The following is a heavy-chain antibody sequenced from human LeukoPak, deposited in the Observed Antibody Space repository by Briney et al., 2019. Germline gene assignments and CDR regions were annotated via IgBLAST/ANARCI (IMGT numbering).Heavy chain of an antibody. D-gene: IGHD1-26*01. V-gene: IGHV1-46*01. CDR1: GYSFTSHY. Sequence: PQASVRVSCKASGYSFTSHYMHWVRQAPGQGLEWLGLINPSGSTTLYAQKFQGRITMTRDMSTTTDYMELSSLRSDDTAVCYCARDNSVGDVAWWFDPWGQGTLVTVSS. CDR2: INPSGSTT. CDR3: ARDNSVGDVAWWFDP. J-gene: IGHJ5*02.